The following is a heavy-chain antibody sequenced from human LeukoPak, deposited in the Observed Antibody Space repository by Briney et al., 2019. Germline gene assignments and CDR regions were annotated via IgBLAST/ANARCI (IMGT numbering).Heavy chain of an antibody. V-gene: IGHV4-59*01. CDR3: ARSEIYSRTWYAQTHNSYYYMDV. D-gene: IGHD6-13*01. Sequence: SETLSLTCIVSGGSIGSYYWSWIRQPPGKGLEWIGYIFYSGSTNYNPSLNNGVTISVDTSKNQLSLKLTSVTAADTAVYYCARSEIYSRTWYAQTHNSYYYMDVWGKGTTVTISS. CDR1: GGSIGSYY. CDR2: IFYSGST. J-gene: IGHJ6*03.